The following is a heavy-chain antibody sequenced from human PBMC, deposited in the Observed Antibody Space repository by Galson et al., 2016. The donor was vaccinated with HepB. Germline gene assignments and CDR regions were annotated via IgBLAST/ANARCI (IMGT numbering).Heavy chain of an antibody. CDR1: GGTFTSYA. D-gene: IGHD5-24*01. V-gene: IGHV1-69*13. Sequence: SVKVSCKASGGTFTSYAISWVRQAPGQGLEWMGGIIPIFGTPNYAQKFQGRVTITADESTSTAYMELSSLRSEDTAVYYCARVRDGYNHYYYYGMDVWGQGTTVTVSS. CDR3: ARVRDGYNHYYYYGMDV. CDR2: IIPIFGTP. J-gene: IGHJ6*02.